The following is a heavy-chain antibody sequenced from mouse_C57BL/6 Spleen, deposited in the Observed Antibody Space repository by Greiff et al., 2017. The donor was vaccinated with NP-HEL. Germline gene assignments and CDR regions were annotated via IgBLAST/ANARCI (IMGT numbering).Heavy chain of an antibody. CDR3: ARLEPDC. CDR2: IDPSDSYT. CDR1: GYTFTSYW. V-gene: IGHV1-69*01. Sequence: VQLQQPGAELVMPGASVKLSCKASGYTFTSYWMHWVKQRPGQGLEWIGEIDPSDSYTNYNQKFKGKSTLTVDKSSSTAYMQLSSLTSDDSAVYYCARLEPDCWGQGTTLTVAS. J-gene: IGHJ2*01.